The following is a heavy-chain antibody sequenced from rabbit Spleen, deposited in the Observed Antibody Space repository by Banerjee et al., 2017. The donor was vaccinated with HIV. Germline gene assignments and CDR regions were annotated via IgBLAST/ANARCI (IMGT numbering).Heavy chain of an antibody. CDR1: GFTFSSSYY. CDR2: IYGGSGAST. Sequence: QSLEESGGGLVQPEGSLTLTCTASGFTFSSSYYMCWVRQAPGKGLEWIACIYGGSGASTAYASWAKGRFTFSKTSSTTVTLQMTSLTAADTATYFCARGSATMTMVITGYYLTLWGPGTLVTVS. CDR3: ARGSATMTMVITGYYLTL. D-gene: IGHD2-1*01. J-gene: IGHJ4*01. V-gene: IGHV1S40*01.